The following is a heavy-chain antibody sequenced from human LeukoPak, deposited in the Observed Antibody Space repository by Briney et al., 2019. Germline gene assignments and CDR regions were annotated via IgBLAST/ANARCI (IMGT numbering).Heavy chain of an antibody. Sequence: ASVKVSCKASGYTFTGYYMHWVRQAPGQGLEWMGWINPNSGGTNYAQKFQGRVTMTRDTSISTAYMELSRLRSDDTAVYYCARGADLIVVVPAAILLLDYWGQGILVTVSS. CDR2: INPNSGGT. D-gene: IGHD2-2*01. CDR1: GYTFTGYY. J-gene: IGHJ4*02. V-gene: IGHV1-2*02. CDR3: ARGADLIVVVPAAILLLDY.